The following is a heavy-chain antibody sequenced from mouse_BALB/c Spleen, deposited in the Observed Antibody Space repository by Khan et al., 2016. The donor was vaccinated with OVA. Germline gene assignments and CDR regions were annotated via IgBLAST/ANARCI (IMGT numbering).Heavy chain of an antibody. J-gene: IGHJ2*01. CDR3: ATSYFYGDYFDY. D-gene: IGHD1-1*01. V-gene: IGHV5-17*02. CDR2: ISGDSNTI. Sequence: EVELVESGGDLVQPGGSRKLSCAASGFTFSSYGMHWVRQAPEKGLEWVAYISGDSNTIYYADTVKGRFTISSDNPRNTLFLQMTSLMSEDTAMYYCATSYFYGDYFDYGGPGTTLTVSS. CDR1: GFTFSSYG.